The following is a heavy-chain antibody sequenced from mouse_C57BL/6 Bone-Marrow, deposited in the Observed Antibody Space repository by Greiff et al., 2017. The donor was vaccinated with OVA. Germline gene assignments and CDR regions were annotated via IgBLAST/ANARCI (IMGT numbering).Heavy chain of an antibody. V-gene: IGHV1-64*01. CDR2: IHPNSGST. D-gene: IGHD1-1*01. Sequence: QVQLQQPGAELVKPGASVKLSCKASGYTFTSYWMHWVKQRPGQGLEWIGMIHPNSGSTNYNEKFKSKATLTVDKSSSTAYMQLSSLTSEDSAVYYCASPYYDGSSLFDYWGQGTTLTVSS. CDR3: ASPYYDGSSLFDY. J-gene: IGHJ2*01. CDR1: GYTFTSYW.